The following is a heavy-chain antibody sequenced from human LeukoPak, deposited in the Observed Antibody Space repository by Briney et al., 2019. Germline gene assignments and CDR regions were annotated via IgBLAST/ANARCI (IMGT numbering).Heavy chain of an antibody. Sequence: PGRSLRLSCAASGFTFSSYGMHWVRQAPGKGLEWVAVISYDGSNKYYADSVKGRFTISRDNSKNTLYLQMNSLRAEDTAVYYCAKAWGPYGSGSYTDYWGQGTLVTVSS. CDR1: GFTFSSYG. CDR2: ISYDGSNK. D-gene: IGHD3-10*01. V-gene: IGHV3-30*18. J-gene: IGHJ4*02. CDR3: AKAWGPYGSGSYTDY.